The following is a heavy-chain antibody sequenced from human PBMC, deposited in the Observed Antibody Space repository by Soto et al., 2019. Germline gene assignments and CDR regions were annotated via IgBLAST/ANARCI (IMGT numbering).Heavy chain of an antibody. CDR1: GGSISSSSYY. CDR2: IYYSGST. Sequence: TSETLSLTCTVSGGSISSSSYYWGWIRQPPGKGLEWIGSIYYSGSTYYNPSLKSRVTISVDTSKNQFSLKLSSVTAADTAVYYFAATLRALAYCGGDCYRFDPWGQGTLVTVSS. J-gene: IGHJ5*02. D-gene: IGHD2-21*01. CDR3: AATLRALAYCGGDCYRFDP. V-gene: IGHV4-39*01.